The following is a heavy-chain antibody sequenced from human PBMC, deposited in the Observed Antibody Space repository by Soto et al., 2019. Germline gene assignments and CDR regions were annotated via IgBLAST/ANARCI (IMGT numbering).Heavy chain of an antibody. CDR3: ATTRRGLYSTDY. D-gene: IGHD1-26*01. V-gene: IGHV3-30-3*01. CDR2: ISYDGSNK. J-gene: IGHJ4*02. CDR1: GFTFSSYA. Sequence: GGSLRLSCAASGFTFSSYAMHWVRQAPGKGLEWVAVISYDGSNKYYADSVKGRFTISRDNSKNTLYLQMNSLRAEDTAVYYCATTRRGLYSTDYWGQGTLVTVSS.